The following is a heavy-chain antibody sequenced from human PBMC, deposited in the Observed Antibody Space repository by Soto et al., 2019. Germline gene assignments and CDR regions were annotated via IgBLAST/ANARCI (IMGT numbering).Heavy chain of an antibody. Sequence: EVQLVQSGAEVKKPGESLKISCKGSGYSFTSYWIGWVRQMPGKGLECMGIIYPGDSDTRYSPSFHGQVTISADKSISTAYLQWSSLKASDTAMYYCARTAAAGKYYYGMDVWGQGTTVTVSS. CDR1: GYSFTSYW. CDR2: IYPGDSDT. D-gene: IGHD6-13*01. CDR3: ARTAAAGKYYYGMDV. V-gene: IGHV5-51*01. J-gene: IGHJ6*02.